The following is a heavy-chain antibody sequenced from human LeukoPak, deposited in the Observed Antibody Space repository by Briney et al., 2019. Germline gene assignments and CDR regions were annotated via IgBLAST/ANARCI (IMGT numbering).Heavy chain of an antibody. CDR1: GFTFSDNA. D-gene: IGHD6-13*01. V-gene: IGHV3-23*01. J-gene: IGHJ4*02. Sequence: GGSLRLSCAASGFTFSDNAMTWVRQAPGKGLEWVSTISGRGGSAFYADSVKGRFTVSRDNSKNTLFLQMNSLRAEDTAVYYCARDSGIAAASPFDYWGQGTLITVSS. CDR2: ISGRGGSA. CDR3: ARDSGIAAASPFDY.